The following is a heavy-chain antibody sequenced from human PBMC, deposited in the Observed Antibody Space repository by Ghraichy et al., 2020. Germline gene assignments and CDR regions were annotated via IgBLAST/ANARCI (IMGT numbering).Heavy chain of an antibody. CDR1: GFTFSSYG. Sequence: GSLRLSCAAFGFTFSSYGMHWVRQAPGKGLEWVATILYDGSNKYYADSVKGRFTISRDNSKNTLYLQMNSLRAEDTAVYYCAKEVYDYGDPDSFDIWGQGTMLTVSS. D-gene: IGHD4-17*01. V-gene: IGHV3-30*02. J-gene: IGHJ3*02. CDR2: ILYDGSNK. CDR3: AKEVYDYGDPDSFDI.